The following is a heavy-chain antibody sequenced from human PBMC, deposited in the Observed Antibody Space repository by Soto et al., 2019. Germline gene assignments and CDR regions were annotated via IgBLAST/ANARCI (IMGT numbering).Heavy chain of an antibody. CDR3: ARTFYGGNSDWFDT. Sequence: GRTLRLPWAASAFTFSSYEMNWVRQAPRKGLEWVSFISSSGSTIYYADSVKGRFTISRDNAKNSLSLQMNSLRAEDTAVYYCARTFYGGNSDWFDTWGQETLVTVSS. CDR1: AFTFSSYE. V-gene: IGHV3-48*03. D-gene: IGHD2-21*02. J-gene: IGHJ5*02. CDR2: ISSSGSTI.